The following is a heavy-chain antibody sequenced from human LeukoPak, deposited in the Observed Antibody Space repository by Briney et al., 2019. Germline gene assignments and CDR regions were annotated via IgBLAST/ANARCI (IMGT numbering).Heavy chain of an antibody. CDR1: GGSISGYY. D-gene: IGHD5/OR15-5a*01. Sequence: PSETLSLTCTVSGGSISGYYWSWIRQPPGKGLEWIAYIYNSGNTNYKPSPQSRVTISVDMSKNQFSLKLNSVTAADTAGYYCARAAVSTRSRFDYWGQGTLVTVSS. J-gene: IGHJ4*02. CDR3: ARAAVSTRSRFDY. V-gene: IGHV4-59*01. CDR2: IYNSGNT.